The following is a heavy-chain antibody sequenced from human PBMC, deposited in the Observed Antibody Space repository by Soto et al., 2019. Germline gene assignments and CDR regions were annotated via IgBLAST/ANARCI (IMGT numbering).Heavy chain of an antibody. Sequence: GGSLRLSCAAPRFPFLTYSMHRVRQPPGRGLEWVAVISYDGSNKFYADSGKGRVTISRDNSKNTLYLEMNSLRGEDAAVYYCAKVSPVGYFFDFWGQGTLVTVSS. V-gene: IGHV3-30-3*01. CDR2: ISYDGSNK. D-gene: IGHD1-26*01. CDR1: RFPFLTYS. J-gene: IGHJ4*02. CDR3: AKVSPVGYFFDF.